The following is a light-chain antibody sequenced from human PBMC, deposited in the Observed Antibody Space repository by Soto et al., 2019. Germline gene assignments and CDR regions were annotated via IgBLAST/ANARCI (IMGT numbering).Light chain of an antibody. CDR2: KAS. V-gene: IGKV1-5*03. J-gene: IGKJ1*01. CDR1: QSISSW. Sequence: DIQMTQSPSTLSASVGDRVTITCRASQSISSWLAWYQQNPGKAPKLLIYKASSLESGVPSRFSGSGSGTEFTLTISSLQPDDFATYYCQQYNSYSHTFGQGTKVDIK. CDR3: QQYNSYSHT.